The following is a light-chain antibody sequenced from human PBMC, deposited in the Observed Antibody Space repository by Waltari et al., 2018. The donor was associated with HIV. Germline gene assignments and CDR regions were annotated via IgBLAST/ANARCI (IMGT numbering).Light chain of an antibody. Sequence: DIAMTQSPDSLAVSLGEKVTINCKSSQTVLHSSSNKKHLAWYQQKAGQRPKLLIYWASTRESGVPDRFIGSGSGTYFILTIGSLQAEDVAGYYCQQYYSFPLTFGGGTAVEIK. CDR2: WAS. J-gene: IGKJ4*01. CDR3: QQYYSFPLT. CDR1: QTVLHSSSNKKH. V-gene: IGKV4-1*01.